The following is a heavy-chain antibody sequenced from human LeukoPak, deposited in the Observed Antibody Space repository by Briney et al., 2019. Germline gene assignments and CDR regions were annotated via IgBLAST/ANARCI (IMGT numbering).Heavy chain of an antibody. J-gene: IGHJ6*03. CDR2: IFYNEGT. CDR3: ARVLRYFDWPTNSYYYYYMDV. D-gene: IGHD3-9*01. Sequence: SETLSLTCTVSSGSFRTYYWSWIRQPPGKGLEWIGYIFYNEGTSYNPSLKSRVTISVDTSNNQLSLKVNSVTAADTAVYYRARVLRYFDWPTNSYYYYYMDVWGKGTTVTVSS. V-gene: IGHV4-59*01. CDR1: SGSFRTYY.